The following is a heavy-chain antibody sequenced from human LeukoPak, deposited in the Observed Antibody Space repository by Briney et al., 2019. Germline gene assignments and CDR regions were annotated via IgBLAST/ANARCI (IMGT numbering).Heavy chain of an antibody. D-gene: IGHD1-26*01. J-gene: IGHJ6*02. CDR2: INAGGGST. V-gene: IGHV1-46*01. Sequence: ASVKVSCKASGYTFTSYYMHWVRQAPGQGLEWMGVINAGGGSTTYAQKFQGRVTMTRDTSTSTVYMDLSSLRSEDTAVYYCARLSMGNGMDVWGQGTTVTVSS. CDR1: GYTFTSYY. CDR3: ARLSMGNGMDV.